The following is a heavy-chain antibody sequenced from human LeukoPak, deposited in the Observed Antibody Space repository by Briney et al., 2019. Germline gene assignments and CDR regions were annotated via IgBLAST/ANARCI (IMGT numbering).Heavy chain of an antibody. Sequence: GGSLRLSCAASGFTFSSYGMHWVRQAPGKGLEWVAVIWYDGSNKYYADSAKGRFTISGDNSKNTLYLQMNSLRAEDTAVYYCARDTGYSSSWYYFDYWGQGTLVTVSS. CDR3: ARDTGYSSSWYYFDY. CDR2: IWYDGSNK. J-gene: IGHJ4*02. V-gene: IGHV3-33*01. D-gene: IGHD6-13*01. CDR1: GFTFSSYG.